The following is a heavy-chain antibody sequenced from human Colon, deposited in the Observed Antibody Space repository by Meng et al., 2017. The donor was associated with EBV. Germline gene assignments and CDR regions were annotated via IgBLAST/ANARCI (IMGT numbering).Heavy chain of an antibody. Sequence: LELQASGPGLLKPSGTLSLTCSVSGGSITTSSYYWGWIRQPPGDGLEWIASISYTGETFYNPSLRSRVTISVDTTKDQFSLRLSAVTAADTAVYFCGRQDHRDHGDPNWFEPWGQGTLVTVSS. CDR2: ISYTGET. J-gene: IGHJ5*02. CDR1: GGSITTSSYY. D-gene: IGHD4-17*01. CDR3: GRQDHRDHGDPNWFEP. V-gene: IGHV4-39*01.